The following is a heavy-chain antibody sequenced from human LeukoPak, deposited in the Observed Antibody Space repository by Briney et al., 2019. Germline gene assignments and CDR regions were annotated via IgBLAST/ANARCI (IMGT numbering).Heavy chain of an antibody. CDR1: GYTFTSYY. CDR3: ARFGGTNYYYYYMDV. Sequence: ASVKVSCKASGYTFTSYYMHWVRQAPGQGLEWMGIINPSGGSTSYAQKFQGRVTMTRDTSTSTVYMELSSLRSEDTAVYYCARFGGTNYYYYYMDVWGKGTTVTVSS. V-gene: IGHV1-46*01. J-gene: IGHJ6*03. CDR2: INPSGGST. D-gene: IGHD3-16*01.